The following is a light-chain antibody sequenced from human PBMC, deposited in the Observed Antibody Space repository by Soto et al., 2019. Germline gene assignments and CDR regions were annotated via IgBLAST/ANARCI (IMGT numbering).Light chain of an antibody. V-gene: IGKV3-11*01. CDR1: QSVNTY. Sequence: EIVMTQSPATLSLSPGERATLSCRASQSVNTYLAWYQQKSGQAPRLLIYDASNRATGIPARFSGSGSGTGFTLSISSLEPEDFAVYYCQQRSTWPLTFGGGTKVDIK. CDR3: QQRSTWPLT. CDR2: DAS. J-gene: IGKJ4*01.